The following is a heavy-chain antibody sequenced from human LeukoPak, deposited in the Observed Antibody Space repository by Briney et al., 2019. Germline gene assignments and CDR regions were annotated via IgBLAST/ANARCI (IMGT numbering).Heavy chain of an antibody. V-gene: IGHV3-49*04. CDR1: GFTFGDYA. J-gene: IGHJ4*02. CDR3: TPLEDIVVVPAAQRGFDY. Sequence: GGSLRLSCTASGFTFGDYAMSWVRQAPGKGLEGVGFIRSKAYGGTTEYAASVKGRFTISRDDSKSIAYLQMNSLKTEDTAVYYCTPLEDIVVVPAAQRGFDYWGQGTLVTVSS. CDR2: IRSKAYGGTT. D-gene: IGHD2-2*01.